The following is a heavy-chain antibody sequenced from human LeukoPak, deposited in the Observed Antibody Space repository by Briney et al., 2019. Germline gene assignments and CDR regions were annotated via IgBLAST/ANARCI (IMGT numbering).Heavy chain of an antibody. CDR2: ISSSSSYI. CDR3: ARDTPETGFDY. CDR1: GFTFSSYS. Sequence: GRSLRLSCAASGFTFSSYSMNWVRQAPGKGLEWVSSISSSSSYIYYADSAKGRFTISRDNAKNSLYLQINSLRAEDTVVYYCARDTPETGFDYWGQGTLVTVSS. D-gene: IGHD5-24*01. J-gene: IGHJ4*02. V-gene: IGHV3-21*01.